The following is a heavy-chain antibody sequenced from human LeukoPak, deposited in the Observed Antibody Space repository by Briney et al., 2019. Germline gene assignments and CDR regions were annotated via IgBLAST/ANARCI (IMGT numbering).Heavy chain of an antibody. Sequence: GESLKISCKGSGYRFSSYWIGWVRQMPGKGLEWMGIIYPDDSDTRYSPSSQGQVTMSADKSISTAYLQWSSLKASDTAMYYCARLIAVAGTGWFDPWGQGTLVTVSS. D-gene: IGHD6-19*01. J-gene: IGHJ5*02. V-gene: IGHV5-51*01. CDR2: IYPDDSDT. CDR3: ARLIAVAGTGWFDP. CDR1: GYRFSSYW.